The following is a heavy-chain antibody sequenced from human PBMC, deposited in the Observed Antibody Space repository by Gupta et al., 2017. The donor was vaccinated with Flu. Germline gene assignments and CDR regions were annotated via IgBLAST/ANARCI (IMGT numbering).Heavy chain of an antibody. D-gene: IGHD1-26*01. CDR2: RSASGGRT. CDR1: TFSSNA. J-gene: IGHJ6*02. CDR3: AKNRVAGAISYYYGVDV. Sequence: TFSSNAMSWVGQARGKGLEWVAGRSASGGRTYYADSVKGRFTISRDTSKNTLYLQMDSLRAEDTAVDDGAKNRVAGAISYYYGVDVWGQGTKVAGSS. V-gene: IGHV3-23*01.